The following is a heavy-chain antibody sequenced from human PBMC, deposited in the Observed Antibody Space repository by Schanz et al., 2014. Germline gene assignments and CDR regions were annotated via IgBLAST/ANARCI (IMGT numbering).Heavy chain of an antibody. CDR3: TRMYH. J-gene: IGHJ4*02. CDR2: IYSGGGT. V-gene: IGHV3-53*01. CDR1: DFTVSNNY. D-gene: IGHD2-8*01. Sequence: VQLVESGGGLVKPGGSLRLSCAASDFTVSNNYMSWVRQAPGKGLEWVSLIYSGGGTYYADSVKGRFTVSRDNSKNTVYLQMNSLRAEDTAVYYCTRMYHWGQGTLVTVSS.